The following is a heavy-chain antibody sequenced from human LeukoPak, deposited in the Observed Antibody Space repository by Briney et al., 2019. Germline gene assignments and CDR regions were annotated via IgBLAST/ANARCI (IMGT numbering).Heavy chain of an antibody. J-gene: IGHJ6*02. CDR1: GGSISSSY. Sequence: SETLSLTCTVSGGSISSSYWSWIRQPAGKGLEWIGRISSSGSTKYNPSLKSRVSMSVDTSKNQFSLKLGSVTAADTAVYYCARAGESRKTMVRGVYYDYYGMDVWGQGTTVTVSS. CDR3: ARAGESRKTMVRGVYYDYYGMDV. D-gene: IGHD3-10*01. CDR2: ISSSGST. V-gene: IGHV4-4*07.